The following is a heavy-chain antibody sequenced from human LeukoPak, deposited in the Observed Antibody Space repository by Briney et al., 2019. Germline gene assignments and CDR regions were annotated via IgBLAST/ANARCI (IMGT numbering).Heavy chain of an antibody. CDR3: ARVGDGGDGYNIFDY. V-gene: IGHV3-20*04. CDR1: GSTFDDYG. Sequence: GGSLRLSCAASGSTFDDYGMSWVRQAPGKGLEWVSGINWNGGSTGYADSVKGRFTISRDNAKNSLYLQMNSLRAEDTALYYCARVGDGGDGYNIFDYWGQGTLVTVSS. CDR2: INWNGGST. J-gene: IGHJ4*02. D-gene: IGHD5-24*01.